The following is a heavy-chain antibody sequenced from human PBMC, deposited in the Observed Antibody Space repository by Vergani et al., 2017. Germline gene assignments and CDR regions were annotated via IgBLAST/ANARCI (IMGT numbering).Heavy chain of an antibody. CDR2: IKQDGSEK. J-gene: IGHJ6*03. CDR3: ARISIAVAGTAYYYYYYMDV. Sequence: EVQLVESGGGLVQPGGSLRLSCAASGFTFSSYWMSWVRQAPGKGLEWVANIKQDGSEKYYVDSVKGRFTISRDNAKNSLYLQMNSLRAEDTAVYYCARISIAVAGTAYYYYYYMDVWGKGTTVTVSS. CDR1: GFTFSSYW. D-gene: IGHD6-19*01. V-gene: IGHV3-7*01.